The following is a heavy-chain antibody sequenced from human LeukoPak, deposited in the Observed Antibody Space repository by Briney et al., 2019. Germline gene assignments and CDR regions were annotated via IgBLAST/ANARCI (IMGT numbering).Heavy chain of an antibody. CDR2: IYTSGST. J-gene: IGHJ5*02. D-gene: IGHD6-6*01. CDR3: AKERYSSPFWWFDP. CDR1: GDPIKSSY. V-gene: IGHV4-4*07. Sequence: SETLSLTCIASGDPIKSSYWNWIRQPAGKGLEWIGRIYTSGSTNYDPSLKSRVTISVDTSKNQFSLKLSSVTAADTAVYYCAKERYSSPFWWFDPWGQGTLVTVSS.